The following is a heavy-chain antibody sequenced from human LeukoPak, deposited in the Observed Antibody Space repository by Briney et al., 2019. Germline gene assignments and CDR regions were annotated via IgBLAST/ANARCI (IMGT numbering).Heavy chain of an antibody. CDR3: ARGQSRRLYWSFDL. Sequence: SATLSLTSTVSGGSISSYYWSWSRQPAGKGLEWIGRIYSSGSTNYNPSLKSRVTMSVDTSKNPSSLQLSTVTAADTAVYYCARGQSRRLYWSFDLWGRGTLVTVSS. J-gene: IGHJ2*01. CDR2: IYSSGST. V-gene: IGHV4-4*07. CDR1: GGSISSYY.